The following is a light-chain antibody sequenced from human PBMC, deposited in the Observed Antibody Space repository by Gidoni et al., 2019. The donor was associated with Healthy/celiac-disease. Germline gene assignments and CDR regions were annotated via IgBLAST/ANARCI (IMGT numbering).Light chain of an antibody. V-gene: IGKV3-15*01. Sequence: EIVMTQSPATLSVSPGERATLPCRASQSVSSNLAWYQQKPGQAPRLLIYGASTSATGIPARFSGSGSGTEFNLTISSLQSEEFAVYYCQQYNNWPPYTFGQGTKLEIK. CDR1: QSVSSN. J-gene: IGKJ2*01. CDR3: QQYNNWPPYT. CDR2: GAS.